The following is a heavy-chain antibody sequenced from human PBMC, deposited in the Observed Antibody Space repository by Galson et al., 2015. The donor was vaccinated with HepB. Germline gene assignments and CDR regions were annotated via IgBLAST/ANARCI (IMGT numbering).Heavy chain of an antibody. J-gene: IGHJ5*02. Sequence: SLRLSCAASGFTFSSYAMSWVRQAPGKGLEWVSAISGSGGSTYYADSVKGRFTISRDNSKNTLYLQMNSLRAEDTAVYYCAKAGRYYDSSGYHWGQGTLVTVSS. D-gene: IGHD3-22*01. CDR3: AKAGRYYDSSGYH. CDR2: ISGSGGST. CDR1: GFTFSSYA. V-gene: IGHV3-23*01.